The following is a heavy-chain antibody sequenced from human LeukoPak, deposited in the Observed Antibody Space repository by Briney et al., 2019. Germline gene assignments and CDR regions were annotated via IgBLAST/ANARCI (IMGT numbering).Heavy chain of an antibody. Sequence: PGGSLRPSCAASGFTLTSYAIHWVRQAPGKGLVWVAVISYDGSNRYYADSVKDRFTISRDTSKNTVYLQMNSLRAGDTAVYYCARSNSGIYSHFDYWGQGTLVTVSS. CDR1: GFTLTSYA. V-gene: IGHV3-30*04. CDR3: ARSNSGIYSHFDY. J-gene: IGHJ4*02. CDR2: ISYDGSNR. D-gene: IGHD1-26*01.